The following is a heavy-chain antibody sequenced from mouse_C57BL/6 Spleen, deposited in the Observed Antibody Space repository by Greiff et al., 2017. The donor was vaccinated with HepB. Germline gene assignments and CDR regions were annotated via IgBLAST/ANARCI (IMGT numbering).Heavy chain of an antibody. CDR2: IDPSDSYT. CDR1: GYTFTSYW. CDR3: AIYDGSSLAGFAY. D-gene: IGHD1-1*01. Sequence: QVQLQQPGAELVMPGASVKLSCKASGYTFTSYWMHWVKQRPGQGLEWIGEIDPSDSYTNYNQKFKGKSTLTVDKSSSTAYMQLSSLTSEDSAVYYCAIYDGSSLAGFAYWGQGTLVTVSA. J-gene: IGHJ3*01. V-gene: IGHV1-69*01.